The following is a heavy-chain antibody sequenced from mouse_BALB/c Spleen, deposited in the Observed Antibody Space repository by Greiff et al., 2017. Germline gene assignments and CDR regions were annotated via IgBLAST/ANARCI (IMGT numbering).Heavy chain of an antibody. CDR2: ISSGGSYT. J-gene: IGHJ4*01. Sequence: VEFVESWGGLVKPGGSLKLSCAASGFPFSSYTISWVRQTPEKRLEWVATISSGGSYTYYPDSVKGRFPISRDNAKNTLYLQMSSLKSEDTAMYYCTRDITTATRAMDYWGQGTSVTVSS. CDR3: TRDITTATRAMDY. V-gene: IGHV5-6-4*01. CDR1: GFPFSSYT. D-gene: IGHD1-2*01.